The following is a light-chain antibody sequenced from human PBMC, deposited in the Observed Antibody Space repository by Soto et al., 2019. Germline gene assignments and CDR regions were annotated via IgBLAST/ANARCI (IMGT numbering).Light chain of an antibody. Sequence: DIQMTQSASSLSASLGDRAPIPCRASQNIRAFLNWYQQKPGKAPELLIFSASSLQSGVPSRFSGSGSGTDFTLTIGSLQREDFATYFCQQTYSTPRTFGQGTRVEI. CDR2: SAS. V-gene: IGKV1-39*01. CDR1: QNIRAF. J-gene: IGKJ1*01. CDR3: QQTYSTPRT.